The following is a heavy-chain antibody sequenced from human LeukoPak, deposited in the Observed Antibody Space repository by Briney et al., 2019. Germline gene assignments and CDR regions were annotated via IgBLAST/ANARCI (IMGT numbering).Heavy chain of an antibody. J-gene: IGHJ6*03. CDR2: ISSSSSYI. CDR1: GFTFSSLS. D-gene: IGHD2-2*01. CDR3: GRVYCSTTSCYDYYDYYMDV. Sequence: PGGSLRLSCAASGFTFSSLSLNWVRQATGKGLEWVSSISSSSSYIYYADSVKGRFTISRDNAKNSLYLQMNSLRVEDTALYFCGRVYCSTTSCYDYYDYYMDVWGKGTTVTVSS. V-gene: IGHV3-21*04.